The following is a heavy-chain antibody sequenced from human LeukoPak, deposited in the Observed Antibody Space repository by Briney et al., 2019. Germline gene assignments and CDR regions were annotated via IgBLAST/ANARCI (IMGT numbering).Heavy chain of an antibody. D-gene: IGHD4-11*01. V-gene: IGHV3-30*18. CDR2: ISYDGSNK. J-gene: IGHJ5*02. Sequence: GGSLRLSCAASGFTFSSYGMHWVRQAPGKGLEWVAVISYDGSNKYYADSVKGRFTISRDNSKNTLYLQVNSLRAEDTAIYYCAKGGSATITTGGFDPWGQGTLVTVSS. CDR1: GFTFSSYG. CDR3: AKGGSATITTGGFDP.